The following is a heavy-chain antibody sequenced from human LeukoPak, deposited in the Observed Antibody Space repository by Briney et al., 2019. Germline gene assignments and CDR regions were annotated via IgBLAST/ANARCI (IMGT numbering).Heavy chain of an antibody. V-gene: IGHV4-34*01. CDR3: ARQNLGPAPVKY. J-gene: IGHJ4*02. CDR2: IYHSGST. Sequence: SETLSLTCAVFGGSFSGYYWSWIRQPPGKGLEWIGEIYHSGSTNYNPSLKSRVTISVDTSKNQFSLKLGSVTAADTAVYYCARQNLGPAPVKYWGQGTLVTVSS. CDR1: GGSFSGYY.